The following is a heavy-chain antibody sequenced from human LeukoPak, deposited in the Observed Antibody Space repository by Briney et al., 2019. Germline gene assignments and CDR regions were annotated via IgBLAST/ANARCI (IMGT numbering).Heavy chain of an antibody. V-gene: IGHV3-66*02. CDR1: FTVXXNS. CDR2: IYSGGNT. CDR3: AXXXXXGXXXXMDV. J-gene: IGHJ6*03. Sequence: FTVXXNSMSWVRQAPGXXLXWVSFIYSGGNTHYSDSVKGRFTISRDNSKNTXYLQMNTVRAEDTAVYYCAXXXXXGXXXXMDVWGXGXTVTVSS.